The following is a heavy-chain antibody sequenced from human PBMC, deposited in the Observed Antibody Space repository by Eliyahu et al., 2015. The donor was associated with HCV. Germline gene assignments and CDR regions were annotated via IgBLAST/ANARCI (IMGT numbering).Heavy chain of an antibody. CDR3: ASGGGGIAVTGTGGWFDP. V-gene: IGHV4-59*01. Sequence: QVQLQESGPGLVKPSETLSLTCTVSGXXIXTYYWSWIRQPPGKGLEWIXYIHYSGXTNSXPXLKSRVTISIDTSKNQFSLNLTSVTAADTAMYYCASGGGGIAVTGTGGWFDPWGQGTLVTVSS. D-gene: IGHD6-19*01. CDR2: IHYSGXT. CDR1: GXXIXTYY. J-gene: IGHJ5*02.